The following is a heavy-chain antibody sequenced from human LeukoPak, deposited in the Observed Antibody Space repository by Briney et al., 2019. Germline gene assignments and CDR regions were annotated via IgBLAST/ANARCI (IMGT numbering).Heavy chain of an antibody. V-gene: IGHV4-59*08. CDR3: ARFLRTGYYYYGMDV. Sequence: KPSETLSLTCTVSGGSISSYYWSWIRQPPGKGLEWIGYIYYSGTTYYNPSLRSRVTISVDTSKNQFSLKLSSVTAADTAVYYCARFLRTGYYYYGMDVWGQGTTVTVSS. D-gene: IGHD1-14*01. CDR1: GGSISSYY. J-gene: IGHJ6*02. CDR2: IYYSGTT.